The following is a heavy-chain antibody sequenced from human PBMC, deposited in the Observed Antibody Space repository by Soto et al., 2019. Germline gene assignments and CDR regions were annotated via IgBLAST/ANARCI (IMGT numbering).Heavy chain of an antibody. CDR1: GGTFSSYA. Sequence: SVKVSCKASGGTFSSYAISWVRQAPGQGLEWMGGIIPIFGTANYAQKFQGRVTITADESTSTAYMELSSLRSEDTAVYYCARVSVKSQLLSQYDYWGQGTLVSVSS. J-gene: IGHJ4*02. CDR2: IIPIFGTA. CDR3: ARVSVKSQLLSQYDY. V-gene: IGHV1-69*13. D-gene: IGHD2-2*01.